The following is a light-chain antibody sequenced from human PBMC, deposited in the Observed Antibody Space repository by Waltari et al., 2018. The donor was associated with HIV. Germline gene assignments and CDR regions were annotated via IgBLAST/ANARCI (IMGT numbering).Light chain of an antibody. CDR1: SSNIGAGYD. J-gene: IGLJ1*01. Sequence: QSVLTPPPSVSGAPGQGVTISCTGSSSNIGAGYDVHWYRHLPGTAPKLLIHENNKLPSGVPDRFSGSRSGTSASLAISGLQADEEADYYGQSYDSTRSGPRVFGTGTKVTVL. CDR2: ENN. V-gene: IGLV1-40*01. CDR3: QSYDSTRSGPRV.